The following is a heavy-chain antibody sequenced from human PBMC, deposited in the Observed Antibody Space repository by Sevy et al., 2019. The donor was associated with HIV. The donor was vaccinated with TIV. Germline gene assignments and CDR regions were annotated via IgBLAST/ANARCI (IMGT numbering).Heavy chain of an antibody. CDR2: SDPEDGET. Sequence: ASVKVSCKVSGYTLTELSMHWVRQAPGKGLEWMGGSDPEDGETIYAQKFQGRVTMTEDTSTDTAYMELSSLRSEDTAVYYCATNIVVVVAAERGHWFDPWGQGTLVTVSS. D-gene: IGHD2-15*01. V-gene: IGHV1-24*01. J-gene: IGHJ5*02. CDR3: ATNIVVVVAAERGHWFDP. CDR1: GYTLTELS.